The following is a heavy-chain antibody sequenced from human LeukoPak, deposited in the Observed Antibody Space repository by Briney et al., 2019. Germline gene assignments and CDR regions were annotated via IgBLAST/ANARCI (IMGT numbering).Heavy chain of an antibody. CDR1: GGSISSSSYY. CDR3: ARGPPDGRPSDAFDI. Sequence: PSETLSLTCTVSGGSISSSSYYWGWIRQPPGKGLEWIGSIYYSGSTYYNPSLKSRVTISVDTSQNQFSLKLSSVTAADTAVYYCARGPPDGRPSDAFDIWGQGTMVTVSS. J-gene: IGHJ3*02. CDR2: IYYSGST. D-gene: IGHD1-26*01. V-gene: IGHV4-39*07.